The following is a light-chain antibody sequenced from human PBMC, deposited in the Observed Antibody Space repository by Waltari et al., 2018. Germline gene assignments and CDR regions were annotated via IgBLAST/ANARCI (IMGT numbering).Light chain of an antibody. V-gene: IGKV2D-29*01. J-gene: IGKJ1*01. CDR1: QSLLNIDGKTY. CDR2: EVS. CDR3: MQSTQLPLA. Sequence: DIVMTQTPLSLSVTPGQPASLSCRSIQSLLNIDGKTYLYWYVQKPGQPPQLLIHEVSNRFSGVPDRLSGSGSGTDFTLKISRVEAEDVGVYYCMQSTQLPLAFGQGTKVEIK.